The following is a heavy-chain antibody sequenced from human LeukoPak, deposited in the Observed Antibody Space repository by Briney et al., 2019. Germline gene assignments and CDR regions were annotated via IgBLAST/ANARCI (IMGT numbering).Heavy chain of an antibody. CDR1: GFTFTDYA. Sequence: GGSLRLSCAASGFTFTDYAMTWVRQAPGRGLEWVSAIFATRGNTYYADSVKGRFTVSRDNSRNTLYLQMNSLRAEDTAVNHCARGRDALFQFDYWGQGTLVTVSS. V-gene: IGHV3-23*01. CDR2: IFATRGNT. D-gene: IGHD3-10*01. J-gene: IGHJ4*02. CDR3: ARGRDALFQFDY.